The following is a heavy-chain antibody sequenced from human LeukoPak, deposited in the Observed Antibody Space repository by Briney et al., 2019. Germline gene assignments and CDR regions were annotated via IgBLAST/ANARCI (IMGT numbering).Heavy chain of an antibody. Sequence: SETLSLTCAVYGGSFSGYYWSWIRQPPGKGLEWIGEINHSGSTNYNPSLKSRVTISVDTSKNQFSLKLSSVTAADTAVYYCARRQVRVVVSPYYFDYWGQGTLVTVSS. CDR3: ARRQVRVVVSPYYFDY. CDR2: INHSGST. J-gene: IGHJ4*02. CDR1: GGSFSGYY. D-gene: IGHD3-22*01. V-gene: IGHV4-34*01.